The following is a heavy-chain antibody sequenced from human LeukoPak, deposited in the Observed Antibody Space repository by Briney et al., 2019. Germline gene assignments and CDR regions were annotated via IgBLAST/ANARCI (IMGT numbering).Heavy chain of an antibody. D-gene: IGHD3-10*02. J-gene: IGHJ5*02. V-gene: IGHV3-66*01. CDR1: GFTVTSNY. Sequence: PGGSLRLSCAASGFTVTSNYMSWVRQAPGKGLEWVSIIYSGGGAYYADSVKGRFTISRDNSRNTLFLQMNSLRAEDTAMYYCARVFPPSWFDPWGQGTLVTVSS. CDR3: ARVFPPSWFDP. CDR2: IYSGGGA.